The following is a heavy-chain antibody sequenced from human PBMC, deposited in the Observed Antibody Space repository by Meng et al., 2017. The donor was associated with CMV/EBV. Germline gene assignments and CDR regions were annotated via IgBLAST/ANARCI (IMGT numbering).Heavy chain of an antibody. J-gene: IGHJ6*02. CDR3: ARGGWITIFGVVINYYGMDV. CDR2: ISSSGSTI. CDR1: GFTFSSYE. D-gene: IGHD3-3*01. Sequence: SLKISCAASGFTFSSYEMNWVRQAPGKGLEWVSYISSSGSTIYYADSVKGRFTTSRDNAKNTLYLQMNSLRAEDTAVYYCARGGWITIFGVVINYYGMDVWGQGTTVTVSS. V-gene: IGHV3-48*03.